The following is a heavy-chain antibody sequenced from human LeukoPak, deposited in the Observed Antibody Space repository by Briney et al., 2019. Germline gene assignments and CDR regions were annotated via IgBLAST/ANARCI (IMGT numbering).Heavy chain of an antibody. J-gene: IGHJ6*02. CDR1: GYTFTGYY. D-gene: IGHD1-26*01. CDR2: INPNSGGT. CDR3: ARDSGRSGSYGYYYYYGMDV. Sequence: ASVKVSCKASGYTFTGYYMHWVRQAPGQGLEWMGWINPNSGGTNYAQKFQGRVTMTRDTSISTAYMELSRLRSDDTAVYYCARDSGRSGSYGYYYYYGMDVWGQGTTVTVSS. V-gene: IGHV1-2*02.